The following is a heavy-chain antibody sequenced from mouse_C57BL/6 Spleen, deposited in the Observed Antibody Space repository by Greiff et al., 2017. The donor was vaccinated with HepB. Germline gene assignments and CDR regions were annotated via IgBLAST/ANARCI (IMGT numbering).Heavy chain of an antibody. D-gene: IGHD2-1*01. Sequence: EVQGVESGGGLVQPGESLKLSCESNEYEFPSHDMSWVRKTPEKRLELVAAINSDGGSTYYPDTMERRFILSRDNTKKPLYLQMCSLRSEDTALYYCARRGLKYGNYDWYFDVWGTGTTDTVSS. V-gene: IGHV5-2*01. J-gene: IGHJ1*03. CDR1: EYEFPSHD. CDR2: INSDGGST. CDR3: ARRGLKYGNYDWYFDV.